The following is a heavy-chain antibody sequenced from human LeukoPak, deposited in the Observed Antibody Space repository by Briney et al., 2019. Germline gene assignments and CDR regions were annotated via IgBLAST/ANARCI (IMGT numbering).Heavy chain of an antibody. J-gene: IGHJ3*01. CDR2: ISSSGSTI. Sequence: GGSLRLSCAASGFTFSDYYMSWIRQAPGKGLEWVSYISSSGSTIYYADSVKGRFTISRDNSKNTLYLQMNSLRVEDTAVYYCARPTAGGSGLVPDVWGQGTMVTVSS. D-gene: IGHD3-10*01. CDR1: GFTFSDYY. CDR3: ARPTAGGSGLVPDV. V-gene: IGHV3-11*01.